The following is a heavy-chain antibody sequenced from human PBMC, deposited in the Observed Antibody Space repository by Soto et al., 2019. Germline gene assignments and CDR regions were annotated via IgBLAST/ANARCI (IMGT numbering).Heavy chain of an antibody. D-gene: IGHD3-10*01. Sequence: ASVKVSCKASGYTFTSYAMHWVRQAPGQRLEWMGWINAGNGNTKYSQKFQGRVTITRDTSASTACMELSSLRSEDTAVYYCARVDVPDYYGSGSYRYYFDYWGQGTLVTVSS. CDR3: ARVDVPDYYGSGSYRYYFDY. CDR1: GYTFTSYA. CDR2: INAGNGNT. V-gene: IGHV1-3*01. J-gene: IGHJ4*02.